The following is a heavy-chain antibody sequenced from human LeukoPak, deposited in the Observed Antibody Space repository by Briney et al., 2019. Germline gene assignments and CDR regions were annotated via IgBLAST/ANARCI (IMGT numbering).Heavy chain of an antibody. CDR2: IYYSGST. J-gene: IGHJ4*02. V-gene: IGHV4-59*01. D-gene: IGHD5-12*01. Sequence: SETLSLTCTVSGGSISSYYWSWIRQPPGKGLEWIGYIYYSGSTSYNPSLKSRVTISVDTSKNQFSLKLSSVTAADTAVYYCARDSGYHWESSYDYWGQGTLVTVSS. CDR3: ARDSGYHWESSYDY. CDR1: GGSISSYY.